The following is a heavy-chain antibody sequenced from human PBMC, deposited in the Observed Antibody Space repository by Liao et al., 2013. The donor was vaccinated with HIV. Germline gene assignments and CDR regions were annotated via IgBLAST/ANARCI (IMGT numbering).Heavy chain of an antibody. CDR2: IDDSGSS. J-gene: IGHJ4*02. D-gene: IGHD3/OR15-3a*01. Sequence: QVQLKESGPGLVKPSQTLSLTCSVSGASISSGRYYWSWIRQPAGKGLEWIGRIDDSGSSNYNPSLKSRVTISVDTSKNQFSLKLSSVTAADTAVYYCARWDWTTFSFDSWGQGTLVTVSS. V-gene: IGHV4-61*02. CDR3: ARWDWTTFSFDS. CDR1: GASISSGRYY.